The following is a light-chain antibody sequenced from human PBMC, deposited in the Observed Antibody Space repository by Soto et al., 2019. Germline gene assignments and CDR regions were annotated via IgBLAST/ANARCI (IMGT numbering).Light chain of an antibody. Sequence: QSVLTQPPSVSGAPGQRVTISCTGSSSNIGAGYDVHWYQQLPGTAPKLLIYGNSNRPSGVPDRFSGSKSGTSASLAITGLQAEDEADYGCPSYDIRLSVVLFGGGTKVTVL. V-gene: IGLV1-40*01. J-gene: IGLJ2*01. CDR2: GNS. CDR3: PSYDIRLSVVL. CDR1: SSNIGAGYD.